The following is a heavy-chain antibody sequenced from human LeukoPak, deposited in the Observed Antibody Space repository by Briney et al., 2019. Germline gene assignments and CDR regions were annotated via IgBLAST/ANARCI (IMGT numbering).Heavy chain of an antibody. J-gene: IGHJ4*02. Sequence: GGSLRLSCAASGFTVSTNYMSWVRQAPGKGLGWVSVIYSSGSTYYADSVKGRFTIFRDNSKNTLYLQMNRLRAEDTAVYYCARDGGLAPYSSSTPFDYWGQGTLVTVSS. D-gene: IGHD6-6*01. CDR3: ARDGGLAPYSSSTPFDY. CDR2: IYSSGST. CDR1: GFTVSTNY. V-gene: IGHV3-66*03.